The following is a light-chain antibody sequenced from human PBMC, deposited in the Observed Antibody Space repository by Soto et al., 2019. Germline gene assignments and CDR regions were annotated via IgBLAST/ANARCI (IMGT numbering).Light chain of an antibody. Sequence: QSVLTQPPSASGTPGQRVAISCSGSSSNIGSNYVYWYQQLPGTAPKLLIYRSDRRPSGVPDRFSGSKSGTSASLAISGPRSEDEADYYCAAWDDRLRGVVFGGGTQLTVL. CDR3: AAWDDRLRGVV. V-gene: IGLV1-47*01. J-gene: IGLJ2*01. CDR2: RSD. CDR1: SSNIGSNY.